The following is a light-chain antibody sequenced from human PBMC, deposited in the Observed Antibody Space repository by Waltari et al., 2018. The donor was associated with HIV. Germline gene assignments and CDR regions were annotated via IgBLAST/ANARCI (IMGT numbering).Light chain of an antibody. CDR2: DNN. Sequence: PGQRVTISCSGSSSNIGGNTINWYQQLPGTAPKLLIFDNNQRPSGVPDRFSGSKSGSSASLAIGGLQSEDEADYFCAAWDDSLNGWVFGGGTKLTVL. J-gene: IGLJ3*02. V-gene: IGLV1-44*01. CDR3: AAWDDSLNGWV. CDR1: SSNIGGNT.